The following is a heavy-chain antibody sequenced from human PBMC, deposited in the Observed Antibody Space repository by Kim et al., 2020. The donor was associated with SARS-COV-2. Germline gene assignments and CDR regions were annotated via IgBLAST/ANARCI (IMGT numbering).Heavy chain of an antibody. D-gene: IGHD3-22*01. CDR1: GYSFTSYW. V-gene: IGHV5-51*01. J-gene: IGHJ4*02. Sequence: GESLKISCKGSGYSFTSYWIGWVRQMPGKGLEWMGIIYPGDSDTRYSPSFQGQVTISADKSISTAYLQWSSLKASDTAMYYCARLLMPHWGYYYFDYWGQGTLVTVSS. CDR3: ARLLMPHWGYYYFDY. CDR2: IYPGDSDT.